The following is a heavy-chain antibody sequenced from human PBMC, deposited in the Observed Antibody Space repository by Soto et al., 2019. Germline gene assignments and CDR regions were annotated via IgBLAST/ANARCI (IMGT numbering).Heavy chain of an antibody. V-gene: IGHV4-59*01. D-gene: IGHD4-17*01. Sequence: SETLSLTCTVSGGSISSYYWSWIRQPPGKGLEWIGYIYYSGSTNYNPSLKSRVTISVDTSKNQFSLKLSSVTAADTAVYYCARERYGDSPGSDFDYWGQGTPVTVSS. CDR2: IYYSGST. CDR3: ARERYGDSPGSDFDY. J-gene: IGHJ4*02. CDR1: GGSISSYY.